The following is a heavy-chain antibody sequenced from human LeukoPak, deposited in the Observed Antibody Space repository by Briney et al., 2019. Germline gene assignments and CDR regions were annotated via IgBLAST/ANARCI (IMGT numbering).Heavy chain of an antibody. CDR3: AKSATYNNQLLLYNDY. Sequence: ASVKVSCKASGYTFTGYYIHWVRQAPGQGLEWMGWINPNSGGTNYAQKFQGRVTMTRDTSLSTAYMELSRLRSDDTAVYYCAKSATYNNQLLLYNDYWGQGTLVTVSS. V-gene: IGHV1-2*02. CDR1: GYTFTGYY. J-gene: IGHJ4*02. D-gene: IGHD2-2*01. CDR2: INPNSGGT.